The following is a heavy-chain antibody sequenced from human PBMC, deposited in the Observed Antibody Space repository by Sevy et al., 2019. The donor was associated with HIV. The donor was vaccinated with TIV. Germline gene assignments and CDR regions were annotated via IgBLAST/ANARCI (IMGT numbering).Heavy chain of an antibody. CDR1: GFTFSSYG. V-gene: IGHV3-30*18. CDR3: AKDRGYRYGFDAFDI. CDR2: ISYDGSNK. J-gene: IGHJ3*02. D-gene: IGHD5-18*01. Sequence: GGSLRLSCAASGFTFSSYGMHWVRQAPGKGLEWVAVISYDGSNKYYADSVKGRFTISRDNSKNTLYLQMNSLRAEDTAVYYRAKDRGYRYGFDAFDIWGQGTMVTVSS.